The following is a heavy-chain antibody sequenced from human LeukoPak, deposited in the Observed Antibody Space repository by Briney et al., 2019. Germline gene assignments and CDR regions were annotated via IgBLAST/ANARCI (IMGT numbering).Heavy chain of an antibody. V-gene: IGHV4-34*01. CDR1: GGSISSYY. CDR2: INHSGST. D-gene: IGHD1-26*01. CDR3: ARGFERLKSGSYHPDAFDI. Sequence: KPSETLSLTCTVSGGSISSYYWSWIRQPPGKGLEWIGEINHSGSTNYNPSLKSRVTISVDTSKNQFSLKLSSVTAADTAVYYCARGFERLKSGSYHPDAFDIWGQGTMVTVSS. J-gene: IGHJ3*02.